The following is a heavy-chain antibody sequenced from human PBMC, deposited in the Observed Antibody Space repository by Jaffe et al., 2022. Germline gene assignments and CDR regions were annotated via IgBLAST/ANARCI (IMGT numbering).Heavy chain of an antibody. V-gene: IGHV3-48*01. D-gene: IGHD6-13*01. CDR2: ISSSSSTI. CDR3: ARTATPTKRGSSSLPQGNWYYYYMDV. J-gene: IGHJ6*03. CDR1: GFTFSSYS. Sequence: EVQLVESGGGLVQPGGSLRLSCAASGFTFSSYSMNWVRQAPGKGLEWVSYISSSSSTIYYADSVKGRFTISRDNAKNSLYLQMNSLRAEDTAVYYCARTATPTKRGSSSLPQGNWYYYYMDVWGKGTTVTVSS.